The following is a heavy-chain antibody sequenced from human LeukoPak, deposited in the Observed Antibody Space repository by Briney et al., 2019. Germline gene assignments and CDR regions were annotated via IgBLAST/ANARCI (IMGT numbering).Heavy chain of an antibody. CDR2: MNPNSGNT. D-gene: IGHD4-11*01. CDR3: ATVLIYSKGYDAFDI. CDR1: GYTFTSYD. V-gene: IGHV1-8*01. J-gene: IGHJ3*02. Sequence: GASVKVSCKASGYTFTSYDINWVRQATGQGLEWMGWMNPNSGNTGYAQKFQGRVTMTRNTSISTAYMELSSLRSEDTAVYYCATVLIYSKGYDAFDIWGQGTMVTVSS.